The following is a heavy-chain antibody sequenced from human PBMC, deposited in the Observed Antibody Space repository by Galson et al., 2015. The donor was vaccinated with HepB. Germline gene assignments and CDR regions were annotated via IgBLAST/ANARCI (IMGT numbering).Heavy chain of an antibody. CDR3: VRGENRSGYRYDY. V-gene: IGHV3-33*01. Sequence: SLRLSCAASGFRFNNYAMHWIRQGPGKGLEWLALIWSDSTDIIYADSVRGRFTTSRDNSKNILYLGMNRLRADDTGVYFCVRGENRSGYRYDYWGQGALVTVSS. D-gene: IGHD5-12*01. CDR2: IWSDSTDI. J-gene: IGHJ4*02. CDR1: GFRFNNYA.